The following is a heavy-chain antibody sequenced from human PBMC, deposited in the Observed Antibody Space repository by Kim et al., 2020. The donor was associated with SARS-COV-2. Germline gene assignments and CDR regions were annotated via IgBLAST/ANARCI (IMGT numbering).Heavy chain of an antibody. D-gene: IGHD3-3*02. CDR1: GGSISSYY. J-gene: IGHJ6*03. CDR2: IYYSGST. V-gene: IGHV4-59*01. CDR3: ARERRWLQPHFSYYMDV. Sequence: SETLSLTCTVSGGSISSYYWSWIRQPPGKGLEWIGYIYYSGSTNYNPSLKSRVTISVDTSKNQFSLKLSSVTAADTAVYYCARERRWLQPHFSYYMDVWGKGTTVTVSS.